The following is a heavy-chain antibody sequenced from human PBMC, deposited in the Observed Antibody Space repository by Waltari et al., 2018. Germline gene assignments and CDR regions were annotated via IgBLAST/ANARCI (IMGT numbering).Heavy chain of an antibody. V-gene: IGHV5-51*03. CDR3: ARLYYYDSSGYPTDFDY. CDR2: IYPGDSDP. Sequence: EVQLVQSGAEVKKPGESLKISCKGSGYSFTSYWIGWVRQMPGKGLEWMGIIYPGDSDPRYSQSFQGQVTISADKSISPAYLQWSSLKASDTAMYYCARLYYYDSSGYPTDFDYWGQGTLVTVSS. D-gene: IGHD3-22*01. CDR1: GYSFTSYW. J-gene: IGHJ4*02.